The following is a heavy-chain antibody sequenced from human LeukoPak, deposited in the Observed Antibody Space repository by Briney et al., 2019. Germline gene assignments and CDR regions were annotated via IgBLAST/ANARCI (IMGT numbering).Heavy chain of an antibody. Sequence: GGSLRLSCAASGSTFSRYWMHWVRQAPGKGLVWVSRVKSDGSDTIYADSVKGRFTISRDNAKNTLYLQMDSLRAEDTAVYYCTTRIGNYHYYWGQGTLVTVAS. CDR3: TTRIGNYHYY. V-gene: IGHV3-74*01. CDR1: GSTFSRYW. J-gene: IGHJ4*02. CDR2: VKSDGSDT. D-gene: IGHD1-7*01.